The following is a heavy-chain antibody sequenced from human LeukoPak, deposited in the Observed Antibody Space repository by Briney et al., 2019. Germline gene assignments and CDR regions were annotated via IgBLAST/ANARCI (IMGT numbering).Heavy chain of an antibody. CDR2: IYYSGST. Sequence: PSETLSLTCTVSGGSISSYYWSWIRQPPGKRLEWIGYIYYSGSTNYNPSLKSRVTISVDTSKNQFSLKLSSVTAADTAVYYCARARSSGYYYGSWGQGTLVTVSS. V-gene: IGHV4-59*01. CDR1: GGSISSYY. J-gene: IGHJ5*02. D-gene: IGHD3-22*01. CDR3: ARARSSGYYYGS.